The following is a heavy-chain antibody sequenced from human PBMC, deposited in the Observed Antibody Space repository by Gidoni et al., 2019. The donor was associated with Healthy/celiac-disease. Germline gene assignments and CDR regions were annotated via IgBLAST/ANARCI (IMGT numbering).Heavy chain of an antibody. D-gene: IGHD6-19*01. J-gene: IGHJ4*02. V-gene: IGHV3-30-3*01. CDR2: ISYDGSNK. CDR3: ARDWLGDFDY. Sequence: HVQLVESGGGGVQPGRSLRLSCSASGFTFSSHAMHWVRQAPGKGLEWVAVISYDGSNKYYADSGKGRFTISRDNSKNTLYLQMNSLRAEETAVYYCARDWLGDFDYWGKGTLVTVSS. CDR1: GFTFSSHA.